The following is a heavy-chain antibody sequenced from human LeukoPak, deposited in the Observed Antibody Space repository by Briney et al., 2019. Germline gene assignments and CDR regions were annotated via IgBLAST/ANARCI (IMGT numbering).Heavy chain of an antibody. V-gene: IGHV3-53*01. CDR3: AKDLYGDYDFDC. CDR2: IYSGGST. Sequence: GGSLRLSCEASGFTVSSNYMSWVRQAPGKGLEWVSVIYSGGSTYYADSVKGRFTISRDNSKNTLYLQLNSLRAEDTAEYYCAKDLYGDYDFDCWGQGTLVTVSS. J-gene: IGHJ4*02. D-gene: IGHD4-17*01. CDR1: GFTVSSNY.